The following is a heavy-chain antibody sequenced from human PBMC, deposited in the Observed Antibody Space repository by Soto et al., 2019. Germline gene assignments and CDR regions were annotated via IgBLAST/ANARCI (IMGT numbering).Heavy chain of an antibody. J-gene: IGHJ4*02. Sequence: QVHLVQSGAEVKKPGASVKVSCKGSGYAFTTYGITWVRQAPGQGLEWMGWISAHNGNTNYPQKRQGRVTVTRDTSTSTAYMELRSLTSDDTGVYYCARGRYADYWGQGALVTVSS. CDR1: GYAFTTYG. CDR2: ISAHNGNT. CDR3: ARGRYADY. V-gene: IGHV1-18*01. D-gene: IGHD1-1*01.